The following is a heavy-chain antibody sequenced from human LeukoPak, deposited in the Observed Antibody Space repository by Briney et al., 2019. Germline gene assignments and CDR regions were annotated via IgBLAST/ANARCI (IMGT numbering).Heavy chain of an antibody. CDR3: ARRGYCTNGVCYPDSVDY. V-gene: IGHV5-51*01. CDR1: GYSFTNYW. Sequence: GESLKISCKASGYSFTNYWIGWVRQMPGKGLEWMGIIYPGDSDTRYSPSFQGQVTISADKSINTAYLQWSSLKASDTAMYYCARRGYCTNGVCYPDSVDYWGQGTLVTVSS. D-gene: IGHD2-8*01. CDR2: IYPGDSDT. J-gene: IGHJ4*02.